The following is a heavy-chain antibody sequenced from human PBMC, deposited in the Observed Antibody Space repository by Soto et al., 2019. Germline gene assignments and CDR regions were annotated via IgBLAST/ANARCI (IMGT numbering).Heavy chain of an antibody. CDR1: GFTFSGSA. D-gene: IGHD3-22*01. Sequence: PGGSLRLSCAASGFTFSGSAMHWVRQASGKGLEWVGRIRSKANSYATAYAASVKGRFTISRDDSKNTAYLQMNSLKTEDTAVYYCTRHVAHLGYYDSSGSLDWGQGTLVTVSS. V-gene: IGHV3-73*01. J-gene: IGHJ4*02. CDR3: TRHVAHLGYYDSSGSLD. CDR2: IRSKANSYAT.